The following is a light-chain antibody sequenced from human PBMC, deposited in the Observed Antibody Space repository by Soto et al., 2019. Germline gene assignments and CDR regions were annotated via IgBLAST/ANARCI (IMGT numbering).Light chain of an antibody. V-gene: IGKV1-5*03. CDR3: QQYYSYDIFT. CDR1: QSISAW. J-gene: IGKJ3*01. CDR2: NTS. Sequence: DIQMIQSPSTLSASVGDRVTITCRASQSISAWLAWYQKKPGKAPKLLIYNTSSLESGVPSRFSGSGSGTEFTHTISSLQPDDFATYYCQQYYSYDIFTCGPGTKVDIK.